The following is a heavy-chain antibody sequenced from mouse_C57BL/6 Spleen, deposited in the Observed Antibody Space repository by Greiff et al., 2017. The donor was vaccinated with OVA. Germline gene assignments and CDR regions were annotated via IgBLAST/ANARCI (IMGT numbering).Heavy chain of an antibody. CDR3: ARHYDYDVGYAMDY. D-gene: IGHD2-4*01. V-gene: IGHV1-55*01. CDR1: GYTFTSYW. J-gene: IGHJ4*01. Sequence: VQLQQPGAELVKPGASVKMSCKASGYTFTSYWITWVKQRPGQGLEWIGDIYPGSGSTNYNEKFKSKATLTVDTSSSTAYMQLSSLTSEESAVYYCARHYDYDVGYAMDYWGQGTSVTVSS. CDR2: IYPGSGST.